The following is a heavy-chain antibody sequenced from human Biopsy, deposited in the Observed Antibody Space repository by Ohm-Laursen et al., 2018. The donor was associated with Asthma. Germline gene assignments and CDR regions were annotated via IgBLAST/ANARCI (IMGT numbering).Heavy chain of an antibody. Sequence: SLRLSCSASGFSFSEFVMHWVRQAPGKGLEWVAVISYDGSTKYYADSVKGRFTISRDNSKNTLYLQMNSLTAEDTAVYYCAREGVAGTHIEDWGQGTLVTVSS. CDR1: GFSFSEFV. CDR3: AREGVAGTHIED. V-gene: IGHV3-30*03. D-gene: IGHD6-19*01. J-gene: IGHJ4*02. CDR2: ISYDGSTK.